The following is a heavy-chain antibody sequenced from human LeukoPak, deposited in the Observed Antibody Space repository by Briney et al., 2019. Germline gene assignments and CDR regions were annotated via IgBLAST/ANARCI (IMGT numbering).Heavy chain of an antibody. J-gene: IGHJ4*02. Sequence: PGGSLRLSCAASGFTFSNAWMSWVRQAPGKGLEWVGRIESKTDGGTTDYAAPVKGRFTISRDDSKNTLYLQMNSLKTEDTAVYYCTTDLMRGGPNSRQNHPPKDYWGQGTLVTVSS. CDR2: IESKTDGGTT. D-gene: IGHD2/OR15-2a*01. V-gene: IGHV3-15*04. CDR3: TTDLMRGGPNSRQNHPPKDY. CDR1: GFTFSNAW.